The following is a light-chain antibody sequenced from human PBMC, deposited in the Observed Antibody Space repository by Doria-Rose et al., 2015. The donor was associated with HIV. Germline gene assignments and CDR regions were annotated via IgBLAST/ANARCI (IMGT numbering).Light chain of an antibody. CDR3: SSYAGSDWV. Sequence: TGTSSDVGGYNYVSWYQQHPGEAPKLMIYEVTKRPSGVPHRFSGSKSGNTASLTVSGLQAEDEADYYCSSYAGSDWVFGGGTKLTVL. J-gene: IGLJ3*02. CDR2: EVT. V-gene: IGLV2-8*01. CDR1: SSDVGGYNY.